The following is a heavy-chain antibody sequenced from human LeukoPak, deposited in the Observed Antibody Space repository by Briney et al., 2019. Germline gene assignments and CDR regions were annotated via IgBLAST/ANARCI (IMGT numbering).Heavy chain of an antibody. Sequence: SETLSLTCTVSGGSICSGYYWAWIRQPPGKGLEWIGSIHYGGTTHYNPSLQSRVTISADTSKNQFALDLGSVTAADTAVYYCTRDIGDFVSDFWGQGTLVTVSS. J-gene: IGHJ4*02. D-gene: IGHD2-21*02. CDR1: GGSICSGYY. CDR2: IHYGGTT. V-gene: IGHV4-39*02. CDR3: TRDIGDFVSDF.